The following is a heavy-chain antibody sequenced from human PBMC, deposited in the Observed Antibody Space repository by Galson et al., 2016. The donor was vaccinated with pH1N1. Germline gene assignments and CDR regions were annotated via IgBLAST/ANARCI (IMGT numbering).Heavy chain of an antibody. CDR1: GDTFNRYG. CDR3: ARGRGDLAGYYYGLDV. J-gene: IGHJ6*02. CDR2: INTRNGYT. Sequence: SVKVSCKASGDTFNRYGITWVLQAPGQGLRWMGWINTRNGYTKNSQKFQGRVTMTTDTTTSTVYLELRSLKSDDTGVYFCARGRGDLAGYYYGLDVWGQGTTVTVSS. V-gene: IGHV1-18*01. D-gene: IGHD3-10*01.